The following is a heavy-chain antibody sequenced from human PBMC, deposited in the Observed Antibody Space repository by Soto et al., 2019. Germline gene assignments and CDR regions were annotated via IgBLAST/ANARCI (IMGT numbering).Heavy chain of an antibody. D-gene: IGHD1-1*01. V-gene: IGHV4-4*07. CDR3: VRDGTNNLRDWFDP. CDR2: IYATGTT. CDR1: GASISGFY. J-gene: IGHJ5*02. Sequence: SETLSLTCTVSGASISGFYWSWIRKSAGKGLEWIGRIYATGTTDYNPSLKSRVMMSVDTSKKQFSLKLRSVTAADTAVYYCVRDGTNNLRDWFDPWGQGISVTVSS.